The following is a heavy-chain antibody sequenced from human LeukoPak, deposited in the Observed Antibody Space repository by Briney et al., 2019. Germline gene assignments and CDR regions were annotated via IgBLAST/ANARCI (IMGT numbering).Heavy chain of an antibody. D-gene: IGHD2-15*01. CDR2: ISVYNGHT. CDR3: ARKLGYCSGGSCYLCDY. Sequence: ASVKVSCKASGGTFSSYAISWVRQAPGQGLEWMGWISVYNGHTNYAQKLQGRVTMTTDTSTSTAYMELRSLRSDDTAVYYCARKLGYCSGGSCYLCDYWGQGTLVTVSS. J-gene: IGHJ4*02. CDR1: GGTFSSYA. V-gene: IGHV1-18*01.